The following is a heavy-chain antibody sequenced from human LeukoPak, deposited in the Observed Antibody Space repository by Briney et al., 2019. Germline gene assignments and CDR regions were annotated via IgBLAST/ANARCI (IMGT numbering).Heavy chain of an antibody. CDR1: GFIFSSYW. CDR2: ISSSSSYI. D-gene: IGHD2-8*02. J-gene: IGHJ3*02. V-gene: IGHV3-21*01. Sequence: GGSLRLSCAASGFIFSSYWMHWVRQAPGKGLEWVSSISSSSSYIYYADSVKGRFTISRDNAKNSLYLQMNSLRAEDTAVYYCARCDHRLVAFDIWGQGTMVTVSS. CDR3: ARCDHRLVAFDI.